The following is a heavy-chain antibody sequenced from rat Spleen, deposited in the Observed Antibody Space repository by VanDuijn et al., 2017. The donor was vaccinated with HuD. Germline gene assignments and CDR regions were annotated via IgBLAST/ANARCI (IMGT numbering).Heavy chain of an antibody. CDR2: ISYDGTAT. V-gene: IGHV5-7*01. CDR3: ARHGRGGTTYHYVMDA. D-gene: IGHD4-3*01. Sequence: EVQLVESDGGLVQPGRSLKLSCATSGFTFSDCYMAWVRQAPTKGLEWVASISYDGTATYYRDSVKGRFTLSRDNGKNILYLQIDRLKSEETATYYCARHGRGGTTYHYVMDAWGQGVSVTVSS. CDR1: GFTFSDCY. J-gene: IGHJ4*01.